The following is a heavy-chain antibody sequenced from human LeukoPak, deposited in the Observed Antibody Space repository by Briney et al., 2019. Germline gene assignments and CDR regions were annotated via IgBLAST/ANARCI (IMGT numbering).Heavy chain of an antibody. CDR1: GYTFTGYY. CDR3: ARVVLRFLEWSYASDI. J-gene: IGHJ3*02. V-gene: IGHV1-2*02. Sequence: ASVKVSCKASGYTFTGYYMHWVRQATGQGLEWMGWINPNSGGTNYAQKFQGRVTMTRDTSISTAYMERSSLRSDHTAVYYCARVVLRFLEWSYASDIWGQGTMVTVSS. CDR2: INPNSGGT. D-gene: IGHD3-3*01.